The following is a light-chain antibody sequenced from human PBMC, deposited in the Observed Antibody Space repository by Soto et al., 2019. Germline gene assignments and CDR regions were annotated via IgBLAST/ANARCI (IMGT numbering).Light chain of an antibody. V-gene: IGLV4-69*01. CDR3: QTWGTGIVI. Sequence: QLVLTQPPSASASPGASVKLTCTLSSGHSNYAISWHQQQPEKGPGYLMMLNRDGSHSKGDGIPNRFSGYSSGAERYLTISSLQSEDEADYYCQTWGTGIVIFGGGTKLTVL. J-gene: IGLJ2*01. CDR2: LNRDGSH. CDR1: SGHSNYA.